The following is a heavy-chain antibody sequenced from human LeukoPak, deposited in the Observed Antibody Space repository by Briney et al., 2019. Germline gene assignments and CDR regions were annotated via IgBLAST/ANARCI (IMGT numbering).Heavy chain of an antibody. CDR2: LYYSGST. Sequence: SETLSLTCTVSGGSISSSTFYWGWIRQPPGKGLEWIGSLYYSGSTYYNPSLKSRVTISVDTSKNQFSLKLSSVTAADTAVYYCARGKSRERSSPFDPWGQGTLVTVSS. J-gene: IGHJ5*02. V-gene: IGHV4-39*01. D-gene: IGHD1-26*01. CDR1: GGSISSSTFY. CDR3: ARGKSRERSSPFDP.